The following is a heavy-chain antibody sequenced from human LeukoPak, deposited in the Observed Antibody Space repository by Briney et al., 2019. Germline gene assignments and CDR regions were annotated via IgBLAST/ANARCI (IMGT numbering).Heavy chain of an antibody. CDR1: GFTFSNYG. V-gene: IGHV3-23*01. CDR3: AKDVGKWESLHFFDY. CDR2: ISGSGDRT. D-gene: IGHD1-26*01. J-gene: IGHJ4*02. Sequence: GGSLRLSCIASGFTFSNYGMSWVRQAPGKGLEWVSIISGSGDRTLHADSVKGRFTVSRDNSKNTVYLQMNSLRAEDTAVYYCAKDVGKWESLHFFDYWGQGTLVTVSS.